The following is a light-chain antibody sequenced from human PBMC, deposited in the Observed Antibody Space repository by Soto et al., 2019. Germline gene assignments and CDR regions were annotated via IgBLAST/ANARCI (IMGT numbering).Light chain of an antibody. V-gene: IGLV3-21*04. CDR1: NIGSRS. CDR3: QVWGSSSDPVL. CDR2: YDD. Sequence: SYELTQPPSVSVAPGKTARITCGGNNIGSRSVHWYQQRPGQAPVLVIYYDDDRPSGIPERFSGSNSGNTATLTISRVEAGDEADYYCQVWGSSSDPVLFGGGTKLTVL. J-gene: IGLJ2*01.